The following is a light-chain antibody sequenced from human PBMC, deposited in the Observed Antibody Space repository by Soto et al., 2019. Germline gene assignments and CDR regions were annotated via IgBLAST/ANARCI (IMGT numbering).Light chain of an antibody. CDR1: QDVKKY. Sequence: DIQMTQSPSSLSASVGDRVTITCQASQDVKKYLNCYQQKPGKAPKVLIYDASILQTGVPSRFSGSGSGREIAFTISSLQPEDIAPDYCQQCNGLPRSFGQGTRLQI. CDR2: DAS. J-gene: IGKJ5*01. V-gene: IGKV1-33*01. CDR3: QQCNGLPRS.